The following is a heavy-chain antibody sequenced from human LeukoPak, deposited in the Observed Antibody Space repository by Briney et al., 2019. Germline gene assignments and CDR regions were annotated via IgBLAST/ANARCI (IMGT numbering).Heavy chain of an antibody. CDR1: GYSFSRHS. V-gene: IGHV1-18*01. J-gene: IGHJ3*02. CDR3: ARIVEWMRDAFDI. CDR2: INTDNGQT. Sequence: ASVKVSCKASGYSFSRHSITWVRQAPGQGLEWVGLINTDNGQTQYAQNVQDRISVTTDISTNTVYMELMSLGSDDTAVYYCARIVEWMRDAFDIWGQGTMVTVSS. D-gene: IGHD2-15*01.